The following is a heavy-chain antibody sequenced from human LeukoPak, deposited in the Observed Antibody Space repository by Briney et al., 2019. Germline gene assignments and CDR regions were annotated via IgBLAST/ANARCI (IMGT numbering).Heavy chain of an antibody. Sequence: GGSLRLSCAASGFTFSSYSMNWVRQAPGKGLEWVSSISSSSSYIYYADSVKGRFTISRDNAKNSLYLQMNSLRAEDTAVYYCASYGWGITGTTVCYYYMDVWGKGTTVTVSS. J-gene: IGHJ6*03. CDR2: ISSSSSYI. V-gene: IGHV3-21*01. CDR1: GFTFSSYS. CDR3: ASYGWGITGTTVCYYYMDV. D-gene: IGHD1-7*01.